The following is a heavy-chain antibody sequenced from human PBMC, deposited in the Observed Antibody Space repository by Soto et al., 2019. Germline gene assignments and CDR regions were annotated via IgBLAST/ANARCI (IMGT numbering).Heavy chain of an antibody. CDR1: GGSISTYY. CDR3: ARRTLLLAPADY. CDR2: VCYSGST. V-gene: IGHV4-59*01. Sequence: QVQLQESGPGLVKPSETLSLTCPISGGSISTYYWSWIRQPPGKRLEWIGNVCYSGSTNYSPPLKSRVTISIDTSKNQFSLKLNSVTAADTAVYYCARRTLLLAPADYWGQGTLVTVSS. J-gene: IGHJ4*02.